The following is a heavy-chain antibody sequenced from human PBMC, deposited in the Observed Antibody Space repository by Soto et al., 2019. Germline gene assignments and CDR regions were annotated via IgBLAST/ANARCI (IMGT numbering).Heavy chain of an antibody. Sequence: EVQLAASGGGLVQPGGSLRLSCAASGFSVSLFWMSWVRQTPGKGLEWVANINEDGSEKFFAASVKGRFTISRDNAKNSLSLQMTSLTADDTAVYYCARTGWPQTSYYFDYWGQGTLITVYS. CDR3: ARTGWPQTSYYFDY. CDR2: INEDGSEK. J-gene: IGHJ4*02. CDR1: GFSVSLFW. V-gene: IGHV3-7*03. D-gene: IGHD3-16*01.